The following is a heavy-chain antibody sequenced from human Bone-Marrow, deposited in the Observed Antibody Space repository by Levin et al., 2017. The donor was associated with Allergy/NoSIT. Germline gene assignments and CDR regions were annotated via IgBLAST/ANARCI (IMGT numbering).Heavy chain of an antibody. Sequence: SETLSLTCTVSGGSVSSGSHYWSWIRQSPGTGLEWIGYIYHSASSFYNPSLKSRVTISVGTSSNQFSLRLRSVTAADTAIYYCATWKSISYRFYFDNWGQGTLVTVSS. CDR1: GGSVSSGSHY. D-gene: IGHD6-6*01. CDR2: IYHSASS. CDR3: ATWKSISYRFYFDN. V-gene: IGHV4-61*01. J-gene: IGHJ4*02.